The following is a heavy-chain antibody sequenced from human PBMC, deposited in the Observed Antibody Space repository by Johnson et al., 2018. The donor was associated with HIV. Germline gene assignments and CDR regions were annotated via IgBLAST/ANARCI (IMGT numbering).Heavy chain of an antibody. CDR1: GFTFSDYY. V-gene: IGHV3-11*04. D-gene: IGHD3-22*01. J-gene: IGHJ3*02. CDR2: ISSSGSTI. CDR3: ARDGYYDRSGYWGLDAFHI. Sequence: QVQLVESGGGVVQPGGSLRLSCAASGFTFSDYYMSWIRQAPGKGLEWVSYISSSGSTIYYADSVKGRFTISRDNSKNTLYLQMNSLRAEDMAEYYCARDGYYDRSGYWGLDAFHIWGQGTTVTVSS.